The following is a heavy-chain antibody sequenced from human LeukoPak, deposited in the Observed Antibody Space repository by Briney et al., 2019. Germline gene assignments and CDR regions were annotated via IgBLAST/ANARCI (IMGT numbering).Heavy chain of an antibody. J-gene: IGHJ4*02. CDR2: ISWNSGSI. CDR3: AKAGYSSGWSIDY. D-gene: IGHD6-19*01. V-gene: IGHV3-9*01. Sequence: GGSLRLSCAASGFTFDDYAMHWVRQAPGKGLEWVSGISWNSGSIGYADSVKGRFTISRDNAKNSLYLQMNSLRAEDTALYYCAKAGYSSGWSIDYWGQGTLVTVSS. CDR1: GFTFDDYA.